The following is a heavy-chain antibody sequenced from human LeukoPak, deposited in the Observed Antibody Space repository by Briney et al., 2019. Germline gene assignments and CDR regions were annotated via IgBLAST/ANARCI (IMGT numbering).Heavy chain of an antibody. V-gene: IGHV3-30*18. CDR3: AKEACAGDCHRDYFDY. D-gene: IGHD2-21*02. CDR1: GFTFSSYS. J-gene: IGHJ4*02. Sequence: PGRSVRLSCAASGFTFSSYSIHWVRQAPGKGLEWAAVISNDGNTKYYADSVKGRFTISRDNSKNTLYLQMNSLRAEDTALYYCAKEACAGDCHRDYFDYWGQGTLVTVSS. CDR2: ISNDGNTK.